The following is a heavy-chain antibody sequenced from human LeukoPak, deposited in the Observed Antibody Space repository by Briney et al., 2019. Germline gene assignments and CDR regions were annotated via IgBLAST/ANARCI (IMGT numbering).Heavy chain of an antibody. V-gene: IGHV3-20*04. J-gene: IGHJ4*02. CDR1: GFTFDDYG. Sequence: GGSLRLSCAASGFTFDDYGMSWVRQAPGKGLEWVSGINWNGGSTGYADSVKGRFTISRDNAKNSLYLQMNSLRAEDTALYYCAREGGYCTNGVCPFDYWGQGTLVTVSS. CDR3: AREGGYCTNGVCPFDY. CDR2: INWNGGST. D-gene: IGHD2-8*01.